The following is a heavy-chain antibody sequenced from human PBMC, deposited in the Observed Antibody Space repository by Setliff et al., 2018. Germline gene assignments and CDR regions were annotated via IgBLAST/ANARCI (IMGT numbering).Heavy chain of an antibody. CDR1: GGSISSYS. CDR2: LYYSGNT. V-gene: IGHV4-59*01. Sequence: SCNVSGGSISSYSWSWIRQAPGKGLEWIGYLYYSGNTNYNPSLKSRVAISGDTSQNYFSLKLTSVTEADTAVYYCARGPPGYYYYMNVWG. CDR3: ARGPPGYYYYMNV. J-gene: IGHJ6*03.